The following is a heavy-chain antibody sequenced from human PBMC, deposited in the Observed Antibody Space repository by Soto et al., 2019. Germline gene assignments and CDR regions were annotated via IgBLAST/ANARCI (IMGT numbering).Heavy chain of an antibody. J-gene: IGHJ6*02. CDR3: ARHQPPDIVLMVYATREAYYGMDV. V-gene: IGHV5-10-1*01. CDR2: IDPSDSYT. D-gene: IGHD2-8*01. CDR1: GYSFTSYW. Sequence: HGESLKISCKGSGYSFTSYWISWVRQMPGKGLEWMGRIDPSDSYTNYSPSFQGHVTISADKPISTAYLQWSSLKASDTAMYYCARHQPPDIVLMVYATREAYYGMDVWGQGTTVTVSS.